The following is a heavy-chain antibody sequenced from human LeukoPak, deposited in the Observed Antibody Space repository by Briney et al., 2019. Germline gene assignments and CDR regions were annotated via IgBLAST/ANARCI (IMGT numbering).Heavy chain of an antibody. J-gene: IGHJ4*02. Sequence: SETLSLTCAVYGGSFSGYYWSWIRQPPGKGLEWIGEINHSGSTNYNPSLKSRVTISVDTSKNQFSLKLSSVTAADTAVYYCARGLPNAGEWELLAYWGQGTLVTVSS. CDR1: GGSFSGYY. CDR2: INHSGST. CDR3: ARGLPNAGEWELLAY. V-gene: IGHV4-34*01. D-gene: IGHD1-26*01.